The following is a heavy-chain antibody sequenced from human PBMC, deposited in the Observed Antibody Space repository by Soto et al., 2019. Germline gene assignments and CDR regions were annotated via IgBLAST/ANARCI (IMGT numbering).Heavy chain of an antibody. CDR1: GGSISSGDYY. CDR3: ARDASYYGSSGMDV. J-gene: IGHJ6*02. Sequence: QVQLQESGPGLVKPSQTLSLTCTVSGGSISSGDYYWSWIRQPPGKGLERIGYIYYSGSTYYNPSLKSRVTRSVDTSKDQFSLKRSSVTAADTAVNYCARDASYYGSSGMDVWGQGTTVTVSS. D-gene: IGHD3-10*01. V-gene: IGHV4-30-4*01. CDR2: IYYSGST.